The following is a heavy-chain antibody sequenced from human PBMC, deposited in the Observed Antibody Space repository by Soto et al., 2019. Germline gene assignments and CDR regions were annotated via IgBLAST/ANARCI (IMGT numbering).Heavy chain of an antibody. J-gene: IGHJ5*02. CDR1: GYTFTSYD. Sequence: ASVKVSCKASGYTFTSYDINWVRQATGQGPEWMGWMNPNSGNTGYAQKFQGRVTMTRNTSISTAYMELSSLRSEDTAVYYCARGLRVRFLEWPLPTWGQGTLVTVSS. V-gene: IGHV1-8*01. CDR3: ARGLRVRFLEWPLPT. D-gene: IGHD3-3*01. CDR2: MNPNSGNT.